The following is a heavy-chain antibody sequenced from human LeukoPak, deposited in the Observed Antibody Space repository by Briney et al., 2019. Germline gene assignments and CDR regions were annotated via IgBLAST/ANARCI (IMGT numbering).Heavy chain of an antibody. CDR3: VPGGTAMAGTGY. Sequence: GRSLRLSCSASGCSLSSDALHWVRQGQGKGLDYVSAISSGGGSTYYADSVRGRFTISRDNSKSTLSLQMSSLRVEDTAVYYCVPGGTAMAGTGYWGQGTLVTVSS. V-gene: IGHV3-64D*09. CDR1: GCSLSSDA. J-gene: IGHJ4*02. CDR2: ISSGGGST. D-gene: IGHD6-19*01.